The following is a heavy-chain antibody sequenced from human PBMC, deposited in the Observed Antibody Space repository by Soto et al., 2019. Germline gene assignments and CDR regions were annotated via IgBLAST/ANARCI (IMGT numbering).Heavy chain of an antibody. CDR1: GYTFSSFL. D-gene: IGHD3-3*01. Sequence: VQLVQSEAEVKKPGASVKVSCKTSGYTFSSFLINWVRQAPGQGLEWVGRIRVQNGDTRYAQRIQGRVSMTTDTSTGTAYMERRGLTSDDKAVYYCARDWSVLRGIDFWGQGTRVNVSS. CDR3: ARDWSVLRGIDF. V-gene: IGHV1-18*01. J-gene: IGHJ4*02. CDR2: IRVQNGDT.